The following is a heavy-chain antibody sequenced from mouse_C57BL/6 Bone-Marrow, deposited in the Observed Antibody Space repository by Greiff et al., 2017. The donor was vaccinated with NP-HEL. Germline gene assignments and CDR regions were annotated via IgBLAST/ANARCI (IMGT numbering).Heavy chain of an antibody. D-gene: IGHD2-5*01. CDR2: ISSGGSYT. J-gene: IGHJ2*01. Sequence: DVQLQESGGDLVKPGGSLKLSCAASGFTFSSYGMSWVRQTPDKRLEWVATISSGGSYTYYPDSVKGRFTISRDNAKNTLYLQMSSLKSEDTAMYYCARPYSNFFDYWGQGTTLTVSS. CDR1: GFTFSSYG. V-gene: IGHV5-6*01. CDR3: ARPYSNFFDY.